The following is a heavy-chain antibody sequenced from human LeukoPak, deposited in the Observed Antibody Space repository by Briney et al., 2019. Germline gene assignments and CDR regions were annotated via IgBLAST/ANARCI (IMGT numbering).Heavy chain of an antibody. D-gene: IGHD6-13*01. J-gene: IGHJ6*02. CDR2: INPNSGGT. CDR1: GGTFSSYA. Sequence: GASVKVSCKASGGTFSSYAISWVRQAPGQGLEWMGWINPNSGGTNYAQKFQGWVTMTRDTSISTAYMELSRLRSDDTAVYYCARDGPRDPLGGEEQQRRYYYYYGMDVWGQGTTVTVSS. V-gene: IGHV1-2*04. CDR3: ARDGPRDPLGGEEQQRRYYYYYGMDV.